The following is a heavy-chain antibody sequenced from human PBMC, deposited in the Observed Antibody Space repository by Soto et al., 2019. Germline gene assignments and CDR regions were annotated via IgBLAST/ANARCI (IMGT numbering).Heavy chain of an antibody. D-gene: IGHD1-26*01. CDR3: ARVYIGSIVGGSFLYYFDY. J-gene: IGHJ4*02. Sequence: PSETLSLTCAVSGYSISSGYYWGWIRQPPGKGLEWIGTIFHSGSPYYNASLKSRVTISVDTSKNQFSLKLSSVTAADTAMYYCARVYIGSIVGGSFLYYFDYWGQGSLVTVSS. CDR1: GYSISSGYY. V-gene: IGHV4-38-2*01. CDR2: IFHSGSP.